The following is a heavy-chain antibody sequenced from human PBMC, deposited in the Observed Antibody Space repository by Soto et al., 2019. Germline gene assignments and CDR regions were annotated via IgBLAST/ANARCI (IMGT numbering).Heavy chain of an antibody. CDR2: IYTGDSDT. D-gene: IGHD6-19*01. V-gene: IGHV5-51*01. Sequence: GESLKISCKGSGCSFTSYWIGWVRQVPGKGLEWMGIIYTGDSDTRYSPSFQGQVTISADKSISTAYLQWSNLKASDTAIYYCAIRGASQWLKFWGQGTLVTVSS. CDR3: AIRGASQWLKF. J-gene: IGHJ4*02. CDR1: GCSFTSYW.